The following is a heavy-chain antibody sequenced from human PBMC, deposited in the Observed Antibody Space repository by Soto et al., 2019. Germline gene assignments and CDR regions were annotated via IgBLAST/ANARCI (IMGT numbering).Heavy chain of an antibody. D-gene: IGHD2-21*02. Sequence: GESLKISCKGSGYSFTSYWISWVRQMPGKGLEWMGRIDPSDSYTNYSPSFQGHVTISADKSISTAYLQWSSLKASDTAMYYCARYALAYCGGDCYSDAFDIWGQGTVVTVSS. CDR1: GYSFTSYW. CDR2: IDPSDSYT. J-gene: IGHJ3*02. CDR3: ARYALAYCGGDCYSDAFDI. V-gene: IGHV5-10-1*01.